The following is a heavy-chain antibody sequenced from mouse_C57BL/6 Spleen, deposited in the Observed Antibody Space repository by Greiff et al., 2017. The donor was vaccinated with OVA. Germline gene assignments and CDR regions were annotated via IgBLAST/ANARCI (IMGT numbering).Heavy chain of an antibody. CDR2: IHPNSGST. CDR3: ARCGVYYDYDFDY. Sequence: QVQLQQPGAELVKPGASVKLSCKASGYTFTSYWMHWVKQRPGQGLEWIGMIHPNSGSTNYNEKFKSKATLTVDKSSSTAYMQLSSLTSEDSAVYYCARCGVYYDYDFDYWGQGTTLTVSA. D-gene: IGHD2-4*01. V-gene: IGHV1-64*01. J-gene: IGHJ2*01. CDR1: GYTFTSYW.